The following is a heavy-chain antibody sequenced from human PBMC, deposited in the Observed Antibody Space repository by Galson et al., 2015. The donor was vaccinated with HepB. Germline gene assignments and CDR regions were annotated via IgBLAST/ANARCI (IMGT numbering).Heavy chain of an antibody. V-gene: IGHV3-21*01. CDR2: ISSSSSYI. CDR1: GFTFSSYS. J-gene: IGHJ4*02. CDR3: ARFGWGYCSGGSCYYHELDY. D-gene: IGHD2-15*01. Sequence: SLRLSCAASGFTFSSYSMNWVRQAPGKGLEWVSSISSSSSYIYYADSVKGRFTISRDNAKNSLYLQMNSLRAEDTAVYYCARFGWGYCSGGSCYYHELDYWGQGTLVTVSS.